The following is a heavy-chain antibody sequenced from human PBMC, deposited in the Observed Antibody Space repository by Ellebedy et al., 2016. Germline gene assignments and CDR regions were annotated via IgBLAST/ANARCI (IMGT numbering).Heavy chain of an antibody. V-gene: IGHV1-2*05. D-gene: IGHD2-8*01. Sequence: ASVKVSCKASGYTFTGYYMHWVRQAPGQGLEWMGRINPNTGDTNYAQKFQGRVTMTRDTSISTAYMELSRLRSDDPVVYYCARGVSQYGMDGWGQGTTVTVSS. CDR1: GYTFTGYY. J-gene: IGHJ6*02. CDR2: INPNTGDT. CDR3: ARGVSQYGMDG.